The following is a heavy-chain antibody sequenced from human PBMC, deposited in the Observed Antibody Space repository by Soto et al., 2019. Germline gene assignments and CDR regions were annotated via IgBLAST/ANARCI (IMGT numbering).Heavy chain of an antibody. CDR1: GGSISSGDYY. CDR2: IYYSEST. V-gene: IGHV4-30-4*01. J-gene: IGHJ4*02. D-gene: IGHD6-6*01. CDR3: ASVVSSIATRPFDY. Sequence: QVQLQESGPGLVNHSQTLYLTCTVSGGSISSGDYYWSWIRQPPGKDLEWIGYIYYSESTYYNPSLNSRVTISVHRYKNKFSLKLSSVTAADTAVYYCASVVSSIATRPFDYWGQGTLFTVSS.